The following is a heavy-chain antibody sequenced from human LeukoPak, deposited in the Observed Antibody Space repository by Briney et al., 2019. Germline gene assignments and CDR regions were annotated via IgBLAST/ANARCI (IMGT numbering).Heavy chain of an antibody. V-gene: IGHV1-2*02. D-gene: IGHD3-10*01. CDR2: INPNSGGT. J-gene: IGHJ4*02. CDR3: ARDSRKHYYGSGSYPDY. Sequence: ASVKVSCKASGYIFAGYYVHWVRQVPGQGLEWMGWINPNSGGTNYAQKFQGRVTMTRDTSISTAYMELSRLRSDDTAVYYCARDSRKHYYGSGSYPDYWGQGTLVTVSS. CDR1: GYIFAGYY.